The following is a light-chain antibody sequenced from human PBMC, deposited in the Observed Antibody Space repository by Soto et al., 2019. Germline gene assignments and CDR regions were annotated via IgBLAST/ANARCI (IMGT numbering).Light chain of an antibody. CDR1: SGHSSYA. V-gene: IGLV4-69*01. Sequence: QSVLTQSPSACASLEASVKLTCTVSSGHSSYAIAWHQQQPEKGPRYLMKLNSDGSHSKGDGIPDRFSGSSSGAERYLTISRLQSEDEAEYYCQTWGTGIVVFGGGTKLTVL. J-gene: IGLJ2*01. CDR3: QTWGTGIVV. CDR2: LNSDGSH.